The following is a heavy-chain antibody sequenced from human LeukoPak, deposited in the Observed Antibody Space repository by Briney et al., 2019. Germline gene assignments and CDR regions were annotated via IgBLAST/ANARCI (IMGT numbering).Heavy chain of an antibody. CDR1: RGSLFMFI. CDR3: ATVVTRDYFDY. J-gene: IGHJ4*02. V-gene: IGHV4-59*01. CDR2: SYYSGST. D-gene: IGHD4-17*01. Sequence: SETLSHTPVHSRGSLFMFIWCSGSEPPGKGLEWIGYSYYSGSTNYNPSLKSRVTISVDTSKNQFSLKLSSVTAADTAVYYCATVVTRDYFDYWGQGTLVTVSS.